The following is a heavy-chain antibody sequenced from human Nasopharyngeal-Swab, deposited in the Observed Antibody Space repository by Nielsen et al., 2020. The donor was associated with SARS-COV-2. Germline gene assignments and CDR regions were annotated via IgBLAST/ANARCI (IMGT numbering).Heavy chain of an antibody. CDR1: GFTFSYYD. J-gene: IGHJ4*02. CDR3: VKHQGSSSDQ. Sequence: GESLKISCAASGFTFSYYDMHWVRQAPGKGLEWVAVTSSDESHKYYASSVRGRFTISRDNAKNTLYLQMNSLRVEDTAVYYCVKHQGSSSDQWGQGTLVTVSS. CDR2: TSSDESHK. V-gene: IGHV3-30-3*01.